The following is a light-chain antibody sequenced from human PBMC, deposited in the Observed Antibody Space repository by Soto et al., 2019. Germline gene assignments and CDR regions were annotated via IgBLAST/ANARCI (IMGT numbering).Light chain of an antibody. V-gene: IGKV2-24*01. Sequence: DIVVTQTPLSSPVALGQAASISCSSSQSLVHKDGNTYLSWFHQRPGQPPRLLIYKVSVRFSGVPDRFSGSGAGPDFTLTISSVETEDVGVYYCMQATQSPWTFGQGTKVEIQ. CDR3: MQATQSPWT. CDR2: KVS. CDR1: QSLVHKDGNTY. J-gene: IGKJ1*01.